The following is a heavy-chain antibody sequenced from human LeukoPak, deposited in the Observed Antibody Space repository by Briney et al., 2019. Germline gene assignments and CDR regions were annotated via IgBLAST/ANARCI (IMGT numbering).Heavy chain of an antibody. CDR3: ARDSGPAFDY. CDR1: GYTFTSYY. CDR2: ISAGNGNT. V-gene: IGHV1-3*01. Sequence: VKVSCKASGYTFTSYYMHWVRRAPGQRLEWMGWISAGNGNTKYSQKFQGRVTITRDTSASTAYMELSSLRSEDTAVYYCARDSGPAFDYWGQGTLVTVSS. D-gene: IGHD2-2*01. J-gene: IGHJ4*02.